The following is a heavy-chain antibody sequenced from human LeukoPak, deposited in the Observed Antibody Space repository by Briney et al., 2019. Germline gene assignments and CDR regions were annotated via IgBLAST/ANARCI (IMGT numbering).Heavy chain of an antibody. J-gene: IGHJ3*02. V-gene: IGHV3-48*01. D-gene: IGHD5/OR15-5a*01. CDR1: GFTFSDSS. CDR2: ISGSSSTI. CDR3: VRKNRVFNAAFDI. Sequence: GGSLRLSCAASGFTFSDSSMNWVRQAPGQGLEWLSYISGSSSTIYYADSVKGRFTISRDNAKNTLSLQMNSLRAEDTAVYYCVRKNRVFNAAFDIWGQGTVVTVSS.